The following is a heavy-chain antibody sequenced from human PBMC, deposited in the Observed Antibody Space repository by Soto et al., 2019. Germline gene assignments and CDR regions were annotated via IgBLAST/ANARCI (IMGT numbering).Heavy chain of an antibody. D-gene: IGHD3-9*01. V-gene: IGHV1-46*01. CDR2: INPSGGST. CDR3: ARTLTYYDILTGYQTYYYYGMDV. J-gene: IGHJ6*02. Sequence: GASVKVSCKASGYTFTSYYMHWVRQAPGQGXEWMGIINPSGGSTSYAQKFQGRVTMTRDTSTSTVYMELSSLRSEDTAVYYCARTLTYYDILTGYQTYYYYGMDVWGQGTTVTVSS. CDR1: GYTFTSYY.